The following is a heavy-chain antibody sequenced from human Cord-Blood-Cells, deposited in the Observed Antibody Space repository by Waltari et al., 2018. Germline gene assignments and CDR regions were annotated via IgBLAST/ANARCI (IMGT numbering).Heavy chain of an antibody. Sequence: QVQLQESGPGLVKPSQTLTLTCTVSGGSISSGDYYWSWIRQPPGKGLEWIGYIYYSGSTYYNPSLKSRVTISVDTSKNQFSLKLSSVTAADTAVYYCARGPSPTEQMVQGVIIFDYWGQGTLVTVSS. J-gene: IGHJ4*02. D-gene: IGHD3-10*01. CDR1: GGSISSGDYY. CDR3: ARGPSPTEQMVQGVIIFDY. V-gene: IGHV4-30-4*01. CDR2: IYYSGST.